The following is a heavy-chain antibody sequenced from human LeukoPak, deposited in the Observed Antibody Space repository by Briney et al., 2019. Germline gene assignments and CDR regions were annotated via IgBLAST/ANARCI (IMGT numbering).Heavy chain of an antibody. Sequence: SETLSLTCTVSGGSISSYYWSWIRQPPGKGLEWIGEINHSGSTNYNPSLKSRVTISVDTSKNQFSLKLSSVTAADTAVYYCARTRWNYCYYMDVWGKGTTVTVSS. CDR3: ARTRWNYCYYMDV. D-gene: IGHD4-23*01. CDR1: GGSISSYY. J-gene: IGHJ6*03. CDR2: INHSGST. V-gene: IGHV4-34*01.